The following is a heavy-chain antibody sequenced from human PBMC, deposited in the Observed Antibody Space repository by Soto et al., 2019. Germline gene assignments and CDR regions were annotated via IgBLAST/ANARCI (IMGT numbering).Heavy chain of an antibody. CDR1: GFTFSTSG. CDR3: AKDWGSSGWYNWFDP. D-gene: IGHD6-13*01. V-gene: IGHV3-30*18. Sequence: ESGGGVVQSGRSLRLSCAASGFTFSTSGMHWIRQAPGKGLEWVAMISHDGGATYYVDSVKGRSTISRDTDKNTLHLQMDSLRPEDTATYYCAKDWGSSGWYNWFDPWGQGTLVTVSS. J-gene: IGHJ5*02. CDR2: ISHDGGAT.